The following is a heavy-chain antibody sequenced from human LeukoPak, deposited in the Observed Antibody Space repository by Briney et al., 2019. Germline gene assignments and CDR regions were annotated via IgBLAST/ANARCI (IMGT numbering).Heavy chain of an antibody. Sequence: PGGSLRLSCAASGFTFSSYEMNWVRQAPGKGLEWVSYISSSGSTIYYADSVKGRFTISRDNAKNSLYLQMNSLRAEDTALYYCAKDFWSGYYSGYFDYWGQGTLVTVSS. D-gene: IGHD3-3*01. CDR3: AKDFWSGYYSGYFDY. V-gene: IGHV3-48*03. CDR2: ISSSGSTI. J-gene: IGHJ4*02. CDR1: GFTFSSYE.